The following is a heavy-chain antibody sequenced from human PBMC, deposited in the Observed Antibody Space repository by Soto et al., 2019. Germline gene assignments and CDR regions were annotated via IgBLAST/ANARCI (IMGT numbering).Heavy chain of an antibody. Sequence: ASVKVSCKASGYTFTGYYMHWVRQAPGQGLEWMGWINPNSGGTNYAQKFQGGVTMTRDTSISTAYMELSRLRSDDTAVYYCARDDFWSGYPLIYYYYGMDVWGQGTTVTVSS. V-gene: IGHV1-2*02. CDR1: GYTFTGYY. J-gene: IGHJ6*02. CDR2: INPNSGGT. CDR3: ARDDFWSGYPLIYYYYGMDV. D-gene: IGHD3-3*01.